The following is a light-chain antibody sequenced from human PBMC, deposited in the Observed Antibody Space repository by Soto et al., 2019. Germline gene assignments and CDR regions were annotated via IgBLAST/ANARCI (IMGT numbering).Light chain of an antibody. Sequence: EIVLTQSPGTLSLSPGERATLSCRASQSVTSSYLAWYQQKPSQAPRLLIYGASTRATGLPDRFSGSGSGTDFTLTISRLEPEDFAVYYCQQYGNSPYTFGQGTKLEIK. CDR2: GAS. CDR1: QSVTSSY. J-gene: IGKJ2*01. V-gene: IGKV3-20*01. CDR3: QQYGNSPYT.